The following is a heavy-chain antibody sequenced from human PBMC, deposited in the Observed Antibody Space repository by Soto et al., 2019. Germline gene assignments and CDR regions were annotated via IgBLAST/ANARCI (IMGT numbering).Heavy chain of an antibody. CDR3: ARPYCGGDCYSRYFDY. J-gene: IGHJ4*02. CDR1: GFTFSSYA. CDR2: ISYDGSNK. Sequence: GGSLRLSCAASGFTFSSYAMRWVRQAPGKGLEWVSAISYDGSNKYYADSVKGRFTISGDNSKNTLYLQMNSLRAEDTAVYYCARPYCGGDCYSRYFDYWGQGTLVTVSS. D-gene: IGHD2-21*02. V-gene: IGHV3-30-3*01.